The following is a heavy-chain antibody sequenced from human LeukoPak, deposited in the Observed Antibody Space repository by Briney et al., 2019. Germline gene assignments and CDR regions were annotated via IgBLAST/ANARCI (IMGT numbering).Heavy chain of an antibody. V-gene: IGHV1-2*02. CDR2: INPNSGGT. CDR3: ARVTSVYYYMDV. Sequence: ASVKVSCKASGYTFTGYYMHWVRQAPGQGLEWMGWINPNSGGTNYAQKFQGRVTMTRDTFISTAYMELSRLRSDDTAVYYCARVTSVYYYMDVWGKGTTVTISS. J-gene: IGHJ6*03. CDR1: GYTFTGYY.